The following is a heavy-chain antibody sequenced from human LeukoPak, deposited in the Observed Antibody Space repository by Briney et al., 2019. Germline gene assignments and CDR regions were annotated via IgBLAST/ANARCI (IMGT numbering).Heavy chain of an antibody. CDR2: IRYDGSNK. V-gene: IGHV3-30*02. D-gene: IGHD2-2*01. Sequence: GGSLRLSCASSGFIFSSYGMHWVRQAPAKGLEGVAFIRYDGSNKYYADSVKRRFTISRDNSKTTLYLKMNSLRAEETAVYYFAKDAGGGVPAAVDYWGQGTLVTVSS. CDR1: GFIFSSYG. J-gene: IGHJ4*02. CDR3: AKDAGGGVPAAVDY.